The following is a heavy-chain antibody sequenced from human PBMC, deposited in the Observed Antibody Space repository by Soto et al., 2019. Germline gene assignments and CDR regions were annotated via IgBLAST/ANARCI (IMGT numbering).Heavy chain of an antibody. D-gene: IGHD5-12*01. V-gene: IGHV3-23*01. Sequence: EVQLLESGGGLVQPGGSLRLSCAASGFTFSNYAVTWVRQAPGKGLEWVSTISGSGGSTYYADSVKGRFTISGDNSKNTRYLQMNCLRAEDTDVYECATDQGSGGYEMDYGGQGTLFTFS. J-gene: IGHJ4*02. CDR2: ISGSGGST. CDR3: ATDQGSGGYEMDY. CDR1: GFTFSNYA.